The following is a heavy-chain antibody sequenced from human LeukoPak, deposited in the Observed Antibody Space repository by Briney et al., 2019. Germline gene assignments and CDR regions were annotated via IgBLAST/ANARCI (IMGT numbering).Heavy chain of an antibody. Sequence: GGSLRLSCAASGXIFRNYAVHWVRQAPGKGLEYVSAISSSGDNTYYGDSVKGRFIISRDNSKNTLSLQMSSLRVEDTAVYYCVREERGLAIDYWGQGTLVTVSS. J-gene: IGHJ4*02. CDR1: GXIFRNYA. V-gene: IGHV3-64*02. CDR2: ISSSGDNT. CDR3: VREERGLAIDY. D-gene: IGHD5-12*01.